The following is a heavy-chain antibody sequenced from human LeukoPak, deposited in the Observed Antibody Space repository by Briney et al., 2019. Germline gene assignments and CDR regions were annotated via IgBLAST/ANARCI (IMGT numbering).Heavy chain of an antibody. Sequence: GGSLRLSCAASGFTFSSYSMNWVRQAPGKGLEWVSSISSSSSYIYYADSVKGRFTISRDNAKNSLYLQMNSPRAEDTAVYYCARVGPQWLVDGWGQGTLVTVSS. J-gene: IGHJ4*02. V-gene: IGHV3-21*01. CDR1: GFTFSSYS. CDR2: ISSSSSYI. CDR3: ARVGPQWLVDG. D-gene: IGHD6-19*01.